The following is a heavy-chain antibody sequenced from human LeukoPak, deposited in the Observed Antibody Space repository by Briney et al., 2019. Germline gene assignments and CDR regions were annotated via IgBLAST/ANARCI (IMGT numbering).Heavy chain of an antibody. CDR1: GGSISSYY. CDR3: ARVEGYCSGGSCYYYFDY. D-gene: IGHD2-15*01. Sequence: SETLSLTCTVSGGSISSYYWSWIRQPPGKGLEWIGYIYYSGSTNYNPSLKSRVTISVDTSKNQFSLKLSSVTAADTAVHYCARVEGYCSGGSCYYYFDYWGQGTLVTVSS. CDR2: IYYSGST. V-gene: IGHV4-59*01. J-gene: IGHJ4*02.